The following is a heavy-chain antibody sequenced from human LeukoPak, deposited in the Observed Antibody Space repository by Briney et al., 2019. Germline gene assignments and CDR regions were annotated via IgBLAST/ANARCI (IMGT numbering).Heavy chain of an antibody. V-gene: IGHV5-51*01. CDR1: GYSFTSYW. J-gene: IGHJ4*02. Sequence: GESLKISCKGSGYSFTSYWIGWVRQMPGKGLEWMGIIYPGDSDTRYSPSFQGQVTISADKSISTAYLQWSSLKASDTAMYYCARLAAQKSGWHPFFEYWGQGTLVTVSS. D-gene: IGHD6-19*01. CDR2: IYPGDSDT. CDR3: ARLAAQKSGWHPFFEY.